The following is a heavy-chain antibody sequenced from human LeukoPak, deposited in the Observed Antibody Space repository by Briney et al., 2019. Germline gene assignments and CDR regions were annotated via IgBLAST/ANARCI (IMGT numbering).Heavy chain of an antibody. CDR1: GGSISSSSYY. D-gene: IGHD5-24*01. CDR2: IYYSGST. J-gene: IGHJ4*02. V-gene: IGHV4-39*01. CDR3: GGYNFYYFDY. Sequence: PSETLSLTCTVSGGSISSSSYYWGWIRQPPGKGLEWIGSIYYSGSTYYNPSLKSRVTISVDTSKNQFSPKLSSVTAADTAVYYCGGYNFYYFDYWGQGTLVTVSS.